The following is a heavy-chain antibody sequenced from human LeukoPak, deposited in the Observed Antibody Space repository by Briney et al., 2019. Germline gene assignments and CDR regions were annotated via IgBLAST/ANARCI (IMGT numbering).Heavy chain of an antibody. CDR1: GFTFSSYW. V-gene: IGHV3-7*01. CDR3: ARDVRMSWGGDWLLTHFDY. D-gene: IGHD3/OR15-3a*01. Sequence: PGGSLRHSCAASGFTFSSYWMSWVRQAPGKGLEWVANIKQDGSEKYCVDSVKGRFTISRDNAKNSLYLQMNSLRAEDTAVYYCARDVRMSWGGDWLLTHFDYWGQGTLVTVSS. CDR2: IKQDGSEK. J-gene: IGHJ4*02.